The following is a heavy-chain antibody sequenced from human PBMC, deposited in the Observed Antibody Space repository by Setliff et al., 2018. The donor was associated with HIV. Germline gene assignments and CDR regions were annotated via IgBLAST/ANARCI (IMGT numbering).Heavy chain of an antibody. J-gene: IGHJ4*02. D-gene: IGHD2-15*01. CDR3: ARQTLSDIDY. CDR2: IDPSDSYT. CDR1: GYTFINYW. Sequence: PGESLKISCQTSGYTFINYWITWVRQVPGTGLEWMGRIDPSDSYTNYSPSFQGHVTISADKSISTAYLQWSSLKASDTAMYYCARQTLSDIDYWGQGTLVTVSS. V-gene: IGHV5-10-1*01.